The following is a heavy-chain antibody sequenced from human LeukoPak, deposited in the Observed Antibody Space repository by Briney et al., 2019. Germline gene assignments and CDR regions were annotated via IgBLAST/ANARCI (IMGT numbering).Heavy chain of an antibody. J-gene: IGHJ2*01. V-gene: IGHV1-18*01. CDR2: ISAYNGNT. CDR1: GYTFTSYG. D-gene: IGHD6-13*01. Sequence: ASVKVSCKASGYTFTSYGISWVRQAPGQGLEWMGWISAYNGNTNYAQKLQGRVTMTTDTSTSTAYMELRSLRSDDTAVYYCARRHPRQQLDTTYWYFDLWGRGTLVTVSS. CDR3: ARRHPRQQLDTTYWYFDL.